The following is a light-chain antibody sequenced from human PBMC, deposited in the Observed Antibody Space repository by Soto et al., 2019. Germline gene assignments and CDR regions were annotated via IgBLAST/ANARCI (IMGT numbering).Light chain of an antibody. Sequence: QSVLTQPPSASGTPGQRVTISCSGSSSNIGSNNVNWYQHLPGAAPKLLIYSSNQRPSGVPDRFSGSKSGTSASLAITGLQSEDEADYYCEAWDDILNGLYVFGTGTKLT. J-gene: IGLJ1*01. CDR3: EAWDDILNGLYV. CDR1: SSNIGSNN. V-gene: IGLV1-44*01. CDR2: SSN.